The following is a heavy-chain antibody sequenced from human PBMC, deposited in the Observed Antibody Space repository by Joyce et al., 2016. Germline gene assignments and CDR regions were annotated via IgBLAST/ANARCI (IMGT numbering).Heavy chain of an antibody. J-gene: IGHJ4*02. Sequence: QVQLVQSGAEVKRPGASVKVSCKASVYTFSDYAIHWVRQAPGQSLEWVGWITAASGFTEYSQTFQNRVTLTRDTSASTAYMELSSLKSDDTAVYFCTRDRPGMRGDLWGQGTLVTVSP. CDR1: VYTFSDYA. V-gene: IGHV1-3*01. CDR3: TRDRPGMRGDL. CDR2: ITAASGFT. D-gene: IGHD1-14*01.